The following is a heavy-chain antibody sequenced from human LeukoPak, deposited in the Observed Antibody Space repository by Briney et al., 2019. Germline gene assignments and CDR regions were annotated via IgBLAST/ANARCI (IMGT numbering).Heavy chain of an antibody. CDR2: IYYSGST. J-gene: IGHJ4*02. CDR1: GGSISSYY. D-gene: IGHD3-3*02. CDR3: ARHSIFGATTIDY. Sequence: PSETLSLTCTVSGGSISSYYWSWIRQPPGKGLEWIGYIYYSGSTNYNPSLKSRVTISVDTSKNQFSLKLSSVTAADTAVYYCARHSIFGATTIDYWGQGTLVTVSS. V-gene: IGHV4-59*08.